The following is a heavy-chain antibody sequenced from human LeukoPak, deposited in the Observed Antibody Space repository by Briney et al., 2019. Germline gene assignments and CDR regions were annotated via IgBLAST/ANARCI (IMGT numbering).Heavy chain of an antibody. CDR2: IYPGDSDT. Sequence: RGESLKISCKGSGYSFTSYWIGWVRQMPGKGLEWMGIIYPGDSDTRYSPSFQGQVTISADKSISTAYLQWSSLKASDTAMYYWASLVAVAGTPFDYCGQGTLVTASS. V-gene: IGHV5-51*01. CDR1: GYSFTSYW. CDR3: ASLVAVAGTPFDY. D-gene: IGHD6-19*01. J-gene: IGHJ4*02.